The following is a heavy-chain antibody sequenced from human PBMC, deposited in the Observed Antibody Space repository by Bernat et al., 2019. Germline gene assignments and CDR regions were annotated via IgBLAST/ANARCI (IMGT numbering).Heavy chain of an antibody. Sequence: EVHLVESGGGLVKPGESLRVSCAASGFIFRNAWMSWVRQAPGKGLEWVGRIRSRPSGGTTEYAAPVKGRFTISRDDSTNTLYLQMNNLKNEDTAMYYCLKEDFDFWTWGQGTLVTVS. J-gene: IGHJ5*02. CDR1: GFIFRNAW. V-gene: IGHV3-15*01. CDR3: LKEDFDFWT. D-gene: IGHD3-3*01. CDR2: IRSRPSGGTT.